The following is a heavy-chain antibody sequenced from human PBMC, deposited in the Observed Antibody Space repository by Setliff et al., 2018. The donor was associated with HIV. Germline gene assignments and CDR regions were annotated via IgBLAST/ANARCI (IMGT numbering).Heavy chain of an antibody. CDR2: IYYNGNT. CDR3: ARGEYYFDY. Sequence: SETLSLTCTVSGGSISIYYWSWIRQPPGKGLEWIGLIYYNGNTNYSPSLKSRVTISVDTSKNQFSLKLSSVTAADTAVYYCARGEYYFDYWGQGTLVTVSS. J-gene: IGHJ4*02. CDR1: GGSISIYY. V-gene: IGHV4-59*08.